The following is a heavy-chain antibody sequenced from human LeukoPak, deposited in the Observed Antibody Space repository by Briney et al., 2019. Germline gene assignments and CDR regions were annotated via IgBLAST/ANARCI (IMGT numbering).Heavy chain of an antibody. CDR1: GFTFSSYS. CDR2: FSSSSSTI. D-gene: IGHD6-13*01. CDR3: ARSFRIGAAGIVPDY. V-gene: IGHV3-48*01. Sequence: GGSLRLSCAASGFTFSSYSMNWVRQAPGKGLEWVSYFSSSSSTIYYADSVKGRFTISRDNAKNSLYLQMNSLRAEDTAVYYCARSFRIGAAGIVPDYWGQGTLVTVSS. J-gene: IGHJ4*02.